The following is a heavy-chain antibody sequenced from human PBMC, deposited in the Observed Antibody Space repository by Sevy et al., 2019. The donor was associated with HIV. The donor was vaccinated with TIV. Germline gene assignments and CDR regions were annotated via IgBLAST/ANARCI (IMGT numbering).Heavy chain of an antibody. CDR3: ARDYYDSSGYLFDY. CDR2: INHSGGT. D-gene: IGHD3-22*01. V-gene: IGHV4-34*01. CDR1: GGSFSGYY. Sequence: SETLSLTCAVYGGSFSGYYWSWIRQPPGKGLEWIGEINHSGGTNYNPSLKSRVTISVDTSKNQFSLKLSSVTAADTAVYYCARDYYDSSGYLFDYWGQGTLVTVSS. J-gene: IGHJ4*02.